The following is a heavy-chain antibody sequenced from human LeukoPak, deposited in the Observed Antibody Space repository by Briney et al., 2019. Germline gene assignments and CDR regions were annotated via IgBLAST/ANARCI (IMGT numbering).Heavy chain of an antibody. V-gene: IGHV3-15*01. D-gene: IGHD2-2*01. CDR1: GIFFSNTW. CDR3: AVDIPSHPAQIDF. CDR2: IRSDGTT. J-gene: IGHJ4*02. Sequence: GGSLRLSCAVSGIFFSNTWINWVRQPPPHGLEWHGRIRSDGTTDYVTTAKGRFSITRDISKNTAYLQLDSLEPGDSAVYYCAVDIPSHPAQIDFWGQGTLISVSS.